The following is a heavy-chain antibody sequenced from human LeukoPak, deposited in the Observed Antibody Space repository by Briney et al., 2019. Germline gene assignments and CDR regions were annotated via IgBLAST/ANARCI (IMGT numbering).Heavy chain of an antibody. D-gene: IGHD6-13*01. CDR1: GYTLTELS. CDR3: ARGYSSSWYLDY. CDR2: FDPEDGET. J-gene: IGHJ4*02. V-gene: IGHV1-24*01. Sequence: ASVKVSCKVSGYTLTELSMHWVRQAPGKGLEWMGGFDPEDGETIYAQKFQGRVTMTEDTSTDTAYMELSSLRSDDTAVYYCARGYSSSWYLDYWGQGTLVTVSS.